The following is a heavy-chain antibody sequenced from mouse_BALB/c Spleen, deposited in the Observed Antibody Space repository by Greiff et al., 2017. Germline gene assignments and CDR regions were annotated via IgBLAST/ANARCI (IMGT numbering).Heavy chain of an antibody. CDR2: ISYDGSN. J-gene: IGHJ3*01. D-gene: IGHD1-1*01. CDR3: ARGNYYYGD. V-gene: IGHV3-6*02. Sequence: EVKLQESGPGLVKPSQSLSLTCSVTGYSITSGYYWNWIRQFPGNKLEWMGYISYDGSNNYNPSLKNRISITRDTSKNQFFLKLNSVTTEDTATYYCARGNYYYGDWGQGTLVTVSA. CDR1: GYSITSGYY.